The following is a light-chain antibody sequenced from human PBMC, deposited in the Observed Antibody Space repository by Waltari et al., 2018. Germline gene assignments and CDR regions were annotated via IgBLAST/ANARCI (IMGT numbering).Light chain of an antibody. CDR3: QQYHSFPYT. CDR1: QSVLYSSNNKAY. Sequence: DIVMTQSPDSLAVSLGERATINCKSGQSVLYSSNNKAYLAWYQQKPGQPPKLLFYWASTRESGVPDRFSGSGSGTDFTLTISRLQAEDVAVYYCQQYHSFPYTFGQGTKLEIK. CDR2: WAS. V-gene: IGKV4-1*01. J-gene: IGKJ2*01.